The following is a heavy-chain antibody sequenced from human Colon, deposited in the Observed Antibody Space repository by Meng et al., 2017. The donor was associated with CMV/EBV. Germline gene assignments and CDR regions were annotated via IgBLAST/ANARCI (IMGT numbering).Heavy chain of an antibody. CDR1: RRPISIFY. V-gene: IGHV4-4*07. J-gene: IGHJ4*02. CDR3: ASDTVTTGTGSLFDY. Sequence: KPSVTLSISSTVSRRPISIFYCHWYGQSDGMGMEWIGRSHTHVRTNYHPSIKRRVTISVDTCKNPFSLKLTSVAAADTAVDYCASDTVTTGTGSLFDYWGQGTLVTVSS. CDR2: SHTHVRT. D-gene: IGHD1-1*01.